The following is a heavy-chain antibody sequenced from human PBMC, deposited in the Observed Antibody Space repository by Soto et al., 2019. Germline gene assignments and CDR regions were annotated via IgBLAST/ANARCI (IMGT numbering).Heavy chain of an antibody. V-gene: IGHV4-39*01. D-gene: IGHD4-17*01. CDR2: IYYSGST. CDR1: GGSISSSSYY. Sequence: PSETLSLTCTVSGGSISSSSYYWGWIRQPPGKGLEWIGSIYYSGSTYYNPSLKSRVTISVDTSKNQFSLKLSSVTAADTAVYYFARQHDYRDYDFDYWGQGTLVTVS. CDR3: ARQHDYRDYDFDY. J-gene: IGHJ4*02.